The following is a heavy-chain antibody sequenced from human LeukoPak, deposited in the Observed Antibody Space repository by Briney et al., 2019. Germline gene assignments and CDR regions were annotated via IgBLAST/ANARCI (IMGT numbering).Heavy chain of an antibody. Sequence: GGSLRLSCAASGFPFSSYNMNWVRQAPGKGLEWVSYISGSGRTIDYADSVRGRFTISRDNAKGSLYLQMNSLRDEDTAVYYCARDRAWASDIWGQGTMVTVSS. CDR3: ARDRAWASDI. J-gene: IGHJ3*02. CDR1: GFPFSSYN. CDR2: ISGSGRTI. D-gene: IGHD3-10*01. V-gene: IGHV3-48*02.